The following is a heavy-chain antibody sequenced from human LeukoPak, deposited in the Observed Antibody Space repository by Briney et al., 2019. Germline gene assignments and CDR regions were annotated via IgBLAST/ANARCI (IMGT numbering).Heavy chain of an antibody. CDR1: GGSISSSSSY. J-gene: IGHJ6*03. Sequence: PSETLSLTCTVSGGSISSSSSYWGWIRQPPGKGLEWIGSIYSGGSTYYNPSLRGRVTISVDTPKSQFSLKLTSVTAADTAVYYCARHLHGETYIYYYYYYMDVWGKGTTVTVSS. D-gene: IGHD2-21*01. CDR3: ARHLHGETYIYYYYYYMDV. V-gene: IGHV4-39*01. CDR2: IYSGGST.